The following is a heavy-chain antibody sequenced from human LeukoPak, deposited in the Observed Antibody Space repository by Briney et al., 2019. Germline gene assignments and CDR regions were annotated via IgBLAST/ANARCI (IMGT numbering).Heavy chain of an antibody. J-gene: IGHJ5*02. CDR3: ARDQGGITMVRGVIIIDRNMNWFDP. Sequence: PSETLSLTCTVSGGSISSSSYYWGWIRQPPGKGLERIGSIYHSGSTYCNPSLKRRVTISVDTSKTQFSLKLSSVTAADTAVYYCARDQGGITMVRGVIIIDRNMNWFDPWGQGTLLTVSS. D-gene: IGHD3-10*01. V-gene: IGHV4-39*07. CDR1: GGSISSSSYY. CDR2: IYHSGST.